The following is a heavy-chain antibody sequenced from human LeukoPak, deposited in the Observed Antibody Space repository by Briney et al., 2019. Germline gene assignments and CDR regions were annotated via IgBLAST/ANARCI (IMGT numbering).Heavy chain of an antibody. CDR3: ARQYYDILTGPNWFDS. Sequence: GESLRISCKGSGYSFTSYWISWVRQMPGKGLEWMGRIDPSDSYTNYSPSFQGQVTISADKSISTAYLQWSGLKASDTAMYYCARQYYDILTGPNWFDSWGQGTLVTVSS. CDR1: GYSFTSYW. J-gene: IGHJ5*01. D-gene: IGHD3-9*01. CDR2: IDPSDSYT. V-gene: IGHV5-10-1*04.